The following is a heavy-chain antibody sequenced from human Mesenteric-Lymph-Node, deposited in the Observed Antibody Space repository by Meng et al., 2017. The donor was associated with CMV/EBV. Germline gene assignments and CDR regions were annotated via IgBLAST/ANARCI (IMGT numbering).Heavy chain of an antibody. V-gene: IGHV4-59*01. CDR2: IHYTGGS. CDR3: ARLYYNALDV. J-gene: IGHJ6*02. CDR1: GGSIGSWY. Sequence: SETLSLTCTVSGGSIGSWYWSWIRQPPGKGLEWVGYIHYTGGSSYNPSLKSRATLSVDTSKNLFSLKLSSVTAADTAVYYCARLYYNALDVWGQGTTVTVSS.